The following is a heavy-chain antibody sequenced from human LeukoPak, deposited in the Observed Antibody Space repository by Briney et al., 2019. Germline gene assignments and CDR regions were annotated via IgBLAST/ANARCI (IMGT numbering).Heavy chain of an antibody. CDR1: GYTFTGYY. J-gene: IGHJ4*02. V-gene: IGHV1-2*06. Sequence: ASVKVSCKASGYTFTGYYMHWVRQAPGQGLEWMGRINPNSGGTSYAQKLQGRVTMTRDTSISTAYMELSSLGSDDTAVYYCARVGYCSSSSCLSYFDYWGQGPLVTVSS. D-gene: IGHD2-2*01. CDR2: INPNSGGT. CDR3: ARVGYCSSSSCLSYFDY.